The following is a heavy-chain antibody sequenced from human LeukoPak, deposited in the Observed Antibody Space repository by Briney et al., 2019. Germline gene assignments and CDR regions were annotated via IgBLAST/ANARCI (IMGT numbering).Heavy chain of an antibody. V-gene: IGHV3-23*01. CDR1: AFTFNNYA. CDR3: AKGQRYGDY. D-gene: IGHD6-25*01. J-gene: IGHJ4*02. Sequence: GGSLRLSCTASAFTFNNYAMSWVRQAPGKGLEWVATISGSADSTQYADSVKGRFTISRDNSKNTLYLQMNSLRAEDTAIYYCAKGQRYGDYWGQGTLVTVSS. CDR2: ISGSADST.